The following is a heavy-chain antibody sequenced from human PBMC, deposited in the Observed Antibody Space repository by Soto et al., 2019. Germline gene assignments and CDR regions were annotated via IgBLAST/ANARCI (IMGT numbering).Heavy chain of an antibody. CDR3: AREGTRPGLYYYGMDV. Sequence: PSETLSLTCTVSGCSISSGDYYWSWIRQPPGKGLEWIGYIYYSGSTYYNPSLKSRVTISVDTSKNQFSLKLSSVTAADTAVYYCAREGTRPGLYYYGMDVWGQGTTVTVSS. V-gene: IGHV4-30-4*01. D-gene: IGHD1-7*01. J-gene: IGHJ6*02. CDR2: IYYSGST. CDR1: GCSISSGDYY.